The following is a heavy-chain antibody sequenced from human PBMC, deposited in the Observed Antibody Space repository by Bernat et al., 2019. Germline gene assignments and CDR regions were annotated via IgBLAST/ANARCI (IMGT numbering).Heavy chain of an antibody. V-gene: IGHV3-33*01. CDR3: AREREKYYYDSSGYSGYYYGMDV. CDR2: IWYDGSNK. J-gene: IGHJ6*02. Sequence: QVQLVESGGGVVQPGRSLRLSCAASGFTFSSYGMHWVRQAPGKGLEWVAVIWYDGSNKYYADSVKGRFTISRDNSKNTLYLQMNSLRAEDTAVYYCAREREKYYYDSSGYSGYYYGMDVWGQGTTVTVSS. CDR1: GFTFSSYG. D-gene: IGHD3-22*01.